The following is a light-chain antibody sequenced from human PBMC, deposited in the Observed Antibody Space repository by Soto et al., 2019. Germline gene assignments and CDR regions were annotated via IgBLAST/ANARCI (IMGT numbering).Light chain of an antibody. J-gene: IGKJ1*01. Sequence: DIQMTQSPSSQSATGGDRVTMTCRASQSISSWLAWYQHKPGKAPKLLIYDASNLDSGVPSRFSGSGSGTEFSLTISNLQPDDCAAYYCQQYENYWTFGQGTKVDI. V-gene: IGKV1-5*01. CDR3: QQYENYWT. CDR2: DAS. CDR1: QSISSW.